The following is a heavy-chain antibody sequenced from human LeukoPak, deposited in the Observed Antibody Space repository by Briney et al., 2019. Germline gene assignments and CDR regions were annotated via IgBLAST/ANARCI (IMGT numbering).Heavy chain of an antibody. CDR3: AREAEALDY. CDR1: RFTFSSYA. CDR2: ISYDGSNK. Sequence: GRSLRLSCAVSRFTFSSYAMHWVRQAPGKGLEWVAVISYDGSNKYYADSVKGRFTISRDNSKNTLYLQMNSLRAEDAAVYYCAREAEALDYWGQGTLVTVSS. V-gene: IGHV3-30-3*01. J-gene: IGHJ4*02.